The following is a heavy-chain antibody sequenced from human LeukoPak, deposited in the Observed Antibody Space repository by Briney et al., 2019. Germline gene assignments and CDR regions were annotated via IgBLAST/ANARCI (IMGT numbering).Heavy chain of an antibody. V-gene: IGHV1-46*02. CDR2: INPSGGST. D-gene: IGHD4-17*01. Sequence: GASVKVSCKASGYTFNNHYMYWVRQAPGQGLEWMGVINPSGGSTSYAQKFQGRVTMTRDTSTSTVYMELSSLRSEDTAVYYCAREESTVTTFDYWGQGTLVTVSS. J-gene: IGHJ4*02. CDR3: AREESTVTTFDY. CDR1: GYTFNNHY.